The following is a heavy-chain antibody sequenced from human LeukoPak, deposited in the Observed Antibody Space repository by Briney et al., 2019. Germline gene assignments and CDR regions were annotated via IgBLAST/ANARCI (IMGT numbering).Heavy chain of an antibody. CDR2: ISAYNGNT. CDR3: AREMKGYCSSTSCYARFDP. CDR1: GYTFTSYG. J-gene: IGHJ5*02. V-gene: IGHV1-18*01. Sequence: ASVTVSCKASGYTFTSYGISWVRQAPGQGLEWMGWISAYNGNTNYAQKLQGRVTMTTDTSTSTAYMELRSLRSDDTAVYYCAREMKGYCSSTSCYARFDPWGQGTLVTVSS. D-gene: IGHD2-2*01.